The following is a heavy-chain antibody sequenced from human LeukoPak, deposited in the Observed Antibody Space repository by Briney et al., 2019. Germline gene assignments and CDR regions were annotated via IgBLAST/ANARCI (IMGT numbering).Heavy chain of an antibody. CDR1: GFTFSRYA. J-gene: IGHJ4*02. CDR3: AIGEKYSIH. Sequence: GGSLRLFCAASGFTFSRYAMSWVRQAPGKGLEWVSAISGSGGSTYYADSVKGRFTISRDNSKNTLYPQMNSLRAEDTAVYYCAIGEKYSIHWGQGTLVTVSS. D-gene: IGHD6-6*01. CDR2: ISGSGGST. V-gene: IGHV3-23*01.